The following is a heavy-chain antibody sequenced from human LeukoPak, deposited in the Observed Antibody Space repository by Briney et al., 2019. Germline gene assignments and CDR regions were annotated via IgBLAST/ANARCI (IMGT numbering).Heavy chain of an antibody. J-gene: IGHJ5*02. CDR1: GFTFSSYG. CDR2: IRYDGSNK. Sequence: GGSLRLSCAASGFTFSSYGMHWVRQAPGKGLEWVAFIRYDGSNKYYADSVKGRFTISRDNSKNTLYLQMNSLRAEDTAVYYCAREIRDIVVVPAVAWGQGTLVTVSS. CDR3: AREIRDIVVVPAVA. D-gene: IGHD2-2*01. V-gene: IGHV3-30*02.